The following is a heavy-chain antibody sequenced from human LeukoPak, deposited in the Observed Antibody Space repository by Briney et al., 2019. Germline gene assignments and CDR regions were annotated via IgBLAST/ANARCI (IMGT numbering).Heavy chain of an antibody. J-gene: IGHJ4*02. D-gene: IGHD6-6*01. V-gene: IGHV1-8*03. CDR2: MNPNSGNT. CDR3: ARGGQRYSSSWGDFDY. CDR1: GYTFTSYD. Sequence: ASVKVSCKASGYTFTSYDINWVRQATGQGLEWMGWMNPNSGNTGYAQKFQGRVTITRNTSISTAYMELSSLRSEDTAVYYCARGGQRYSSSWGDFDYWGQGTLVTVSS.